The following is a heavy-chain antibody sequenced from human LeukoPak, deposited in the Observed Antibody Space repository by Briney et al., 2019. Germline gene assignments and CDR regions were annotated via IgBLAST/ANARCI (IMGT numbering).Heavy chain of an antibody. CDR1: GFTFSSYG. Sequence: GGSLGLSCAASGFTFSSYGRHGVAQAPAKGWEGVAVIWYDGSNKYYADSVKGRFTISRDNSKNTLYLQMNSLRAEDTAVYYCAREAAASGYYFDYWGQGTLVTVSS. D-gene: IGHD6-13*01. CDR2: IWYDGSNK. V-gene: IGHV3-33*01. CDR3: AREAAASGYYFDY. J-gene: IGHJ4*02.